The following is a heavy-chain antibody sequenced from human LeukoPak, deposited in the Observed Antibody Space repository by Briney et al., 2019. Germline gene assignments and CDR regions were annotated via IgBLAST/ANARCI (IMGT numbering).Heavy chain of an antibody. CDR3: ARDTVGATTSDY. D-gene: IGHD1-26*01. CDR2: INHSGSI. Sequence: SETLSLTCAVFGGSFSGYYWSWLRQPPGKGREWVGEINHSGSINYNTSLKSRVTISVDTSKNQFSLKLSSVTAADTAVYYCARDTVGATTSDYWGQGTLVTVSS. V-gene: IGHV4-34*01. J-gene: IGHJ4*02. CDR1: GGSFSGYY.